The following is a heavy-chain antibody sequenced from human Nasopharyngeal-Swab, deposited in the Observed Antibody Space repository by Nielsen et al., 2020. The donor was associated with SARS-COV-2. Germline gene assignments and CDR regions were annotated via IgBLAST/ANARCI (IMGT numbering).Heavy chain of an antibody. CDR3: ARTRGGSYYDAFDI. CDR1: GFTFSSYA. J-gene: IGHJ3*02. V-gene: IGHV3-30*04. Sequence: GESLKISCAASGFTFSSYAMHWVRQAPGKGLEWVAVISYDGSNKYYADSVKGRFTISRDNSKNTLYLQMSSLRAEDTAVYYCARTRGGSYYDAFDIWGQGTMVTVSS. CDR2: ISYDGSNK. D-gene: IGHD1-26*01.